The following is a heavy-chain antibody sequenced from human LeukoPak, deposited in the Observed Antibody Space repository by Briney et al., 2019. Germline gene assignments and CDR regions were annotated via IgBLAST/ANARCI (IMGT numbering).Heavy chain of an antibody. CDR1: GFTFSSYA. V-gene: IGHV3-23*01. D-gene: IGHD3-22*01. CDR2: ITGSGGYT. Sequence: PAGGSLRLSCAASGFTFSSYAMTWVRQAPGKGLECVSTITGSGGYTYYADSVKGRFTISRENSKNTLFLRMNSLRAEDTAVYFCAKQSLYDSSGHFHYWGQGTLVTVSS. J-gene: IGHJ4*02. CDR3: AKQSLYDSSGHFHY.